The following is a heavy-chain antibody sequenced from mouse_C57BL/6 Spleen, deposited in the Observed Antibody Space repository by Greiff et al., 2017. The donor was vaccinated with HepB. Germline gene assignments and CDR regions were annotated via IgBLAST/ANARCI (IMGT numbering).Heavy chain of an antibody. CDR1: GYAFSSYW. D-gene: IGHD2-4*01. V-gene: IGHV1-80*01. CDR3: ARFSYDYDGGYAMDY. Sequence: VQLQQSGAELVKPGASVKISCKASGYAFSSYWMNWVKQRPGKGLEWIGQIYPGDGDTNYNGKFKGKATLTADKSSSTAYMQLSSLTSEDSAVYFCARFSYDYDGGYAMDYWGQGTSVTVSS. J-gene: IGHJ4*01. CDR2: IYPGDGDT.